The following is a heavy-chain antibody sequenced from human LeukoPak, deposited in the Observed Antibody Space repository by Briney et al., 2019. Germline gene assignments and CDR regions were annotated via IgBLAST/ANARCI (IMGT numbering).Heavy chain of an antibody. D-gene: IGHD2-2*01. V-gene: IGHV1-69*05. J-gene: IGHJ5*02. CDR3: ARGAGLGYCSSTSCPNWFDP. CDR2: IIPIFGTA. CDR1: GYTFTDYY. Sequence: GASVKVSCKASGYTFTDYYMHWVRQAPGQGLEWMGGIIPIFGTANYAQKFQGRVTITTDESTSTAYMELSSLRSEDTAVYYCARGAGLGYCSSTSCPNWFDPWGQGTLVTVSS.